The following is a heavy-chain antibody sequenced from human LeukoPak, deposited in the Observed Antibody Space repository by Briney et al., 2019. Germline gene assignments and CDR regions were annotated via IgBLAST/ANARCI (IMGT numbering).Heavy chain of an antibody. V-gene: IGHV4-59*12. J-gene: IGHJ4*02. CDR3: ARAYSYGTPRYYFDY. CDR1: GGSFSTYH. CDR2: IYYTGTT. Sequence: PSETLSLTCTVSGGSFSTYHWSWIRQPPGRGLEWIGYIYYTGTTSYNPSLKSRVTISVDTSKRQFSLKLSSVTAADTAVYYCARAYSYGTPRYYFDYWGQGTLVTVSS. D-gene: IGHD5-18*01.